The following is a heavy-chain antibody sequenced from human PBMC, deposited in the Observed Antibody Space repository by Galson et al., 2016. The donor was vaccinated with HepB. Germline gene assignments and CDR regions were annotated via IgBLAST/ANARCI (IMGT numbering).Heavy chain of an antibody. CDR1: GASISRYF. Sequence: SETLSLTCTVSGASISRYFWSWIRQPPGKGLEWVANIYYNGSTNYNPSLKSRVTISVDTSNNQFSLKLSSVTAADTAVYYCARERPYCSSTSCYGAWFGPWGQGTLVTVSS. CDR2: IYYNGST. CDR3: ARERPYCSSTSCYGAWFGP. J-gene: IGHJ5*02. V-gene: IGHV4-59*01. D-gene: IGHD2-2*01.